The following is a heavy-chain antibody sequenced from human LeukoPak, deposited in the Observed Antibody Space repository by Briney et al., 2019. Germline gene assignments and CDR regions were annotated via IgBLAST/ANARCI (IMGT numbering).Heavy chain of an antibody. CDR1: GGSISSSKYY. J-gene: IGHJ4*02. D-gene: IGHD2-2*02. CDR3: ARRQNSIEQYCSSTSCYKSGIYYFDY. Sequence: ETLSLTCTVSGGSISSSKYYWGWIRQPPGRGLEWIGSIHYSGNTYYTPSLKSRVTISVDTSKNQFSLKLSSVTAADTAVYYCARRQNSIEQYCSSTSCYKSGIYYFDYWGQGTLVTVSS. CDR2: IHYSGNT. V-gene: IGHV4-39*07.